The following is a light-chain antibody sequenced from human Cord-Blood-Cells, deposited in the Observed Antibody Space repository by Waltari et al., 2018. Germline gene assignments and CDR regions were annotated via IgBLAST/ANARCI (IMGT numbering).Light chain of an antibody. Sequence: DIQMTQSPSSLSASVGDRVTITCRASQSISSYLNWYQQKPGKAPKLLNYAASSLQSGVPSRFSGSGSGTDFTRTISSLQPEDCATYDCQQSYSTPRTFGQGTKLEIK. CDR3: QQSYSTPRT. V-gene: IGKV1-39*01. J-gene: IGKJ2*01. CDR2: AAS. CDR1: QSISSY.